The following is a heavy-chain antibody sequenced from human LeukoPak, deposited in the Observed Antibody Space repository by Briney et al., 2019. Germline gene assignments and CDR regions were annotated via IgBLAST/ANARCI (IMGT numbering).Heavy chain of an antibody. CDR1: GGSFSGYY. CDR3: ARGLGRRTIFGVVTGYYFDY. V-gene: IGHV4-34*01. D-gene: IGHD3-3*01. CDR2: INHSGST. J-gene: IGHJ4*02. Sequence: PSETLSLTCAVYGGSFSGYYWSWIRQPPGKGLEWIGEINHSGSTNYNPSLKSRVTIPVDTSKNQFSLKLSSVTAADTAVYYCARGLGRRTIFGVVTGYYFDYWGQGTLVTVSS.